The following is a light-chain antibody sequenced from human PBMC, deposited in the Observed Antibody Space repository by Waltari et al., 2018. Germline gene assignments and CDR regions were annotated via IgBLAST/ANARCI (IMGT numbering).Light chain of an antibody. CDR2: GVS. J-gene: IGLJ3*02. V-gene: IGLV2-11*01. CDR3: CSYAGSFVWV. CDR1: TSSVGYYDS. Sequence: QSALTQPRSVSGSPGQSVTISCTGSTSSVGYYDSVSWYQQHPGKAPEVLISGVSRRPSGIPDRFSGSKSGNTASLTISGLRAEDEADYYCCSYAGSFVWVFGGGTTLSV.